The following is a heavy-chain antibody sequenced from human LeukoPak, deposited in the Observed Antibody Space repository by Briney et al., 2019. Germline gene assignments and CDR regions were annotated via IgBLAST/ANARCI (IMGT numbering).Heavy chain of an antibody. J-gene: IGHJ4*02. CDR1: GYSFISSG. CDR2: INGGNGNT. D-gene: IGHD6-19*01. Sequence: ASAKVSCKASGYSFISSGMHWVRQAPGQRLEWMGWINGGNGNTKYAQKFQGRVTIIRDTSASTAYMELSSLNSEDTAVYYCASQPVTGTFGNYWGQGTLVTVSS. V-gene: IGHV1-3*01. CDR3: ASQPVTGTFGNY.